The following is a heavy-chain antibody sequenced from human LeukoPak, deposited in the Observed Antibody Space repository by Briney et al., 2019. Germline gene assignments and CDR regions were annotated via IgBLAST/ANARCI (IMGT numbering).Heavy chain of an antibody. Sequence: PSETLSLTCTVSGGSISSYYWSWIRQSPGQGLEWIGNIYYRGDINYNPSLKSRVIISIDTSKNQFSLKVTSLTAADTAVYYCATNKDWAEADWGQGTPSHRLL. CDR3: ATNKDWAEAD. CDR2: IYYRGDI. V-gene: IGHV4-59*03. CDR1: GGSISSYY. J-gene: IGHJ4*02. D-gene: IGHD3/OR15-3a*01.